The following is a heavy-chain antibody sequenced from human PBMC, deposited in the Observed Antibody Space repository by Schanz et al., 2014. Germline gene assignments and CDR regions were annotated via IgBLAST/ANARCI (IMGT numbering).Heavy chain of an antibody. V-gene: IGHV3-23*01. CDR2: ISGSGVTI. CDR1: GFTFSSYA. Sequence: EVQLLESGGGLVQPGGSLRLSCAGSGFTFSSYAMSWVRQTPGKGLEWVSVISGSGVTIYYADSVKGRFTISRDNSKNTLYLEMNSLRAEDTAMYYCVSAYGEFLDHWGQGTLVTVSS. J-gene: IGHJ4*02. D-gene: IGHD4-17*01. CDR3: VSAYGEFLDH.